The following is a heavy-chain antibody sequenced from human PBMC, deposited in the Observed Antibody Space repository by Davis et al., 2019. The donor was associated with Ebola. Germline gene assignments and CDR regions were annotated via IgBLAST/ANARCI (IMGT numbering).Heavy chain of an antibody. CDR1: GGPPSGYY. J-gene: IGHJ4*02. Sequence: SQTLSLTCAVYGGPPSGYYRSWILQPPGKGLEWIGEINHSGSTNYNPSLKSRVTISVDTSKNQFSLKLSSVTAADTAVYYCARRTAVPGGDFDYWGQGTLVAVSS. D-gene: IGHD2-8*02. V-gene: IGHV4-34*01. CDR2: INHSGST. CDR3: ARRTAVPGGDFDY.